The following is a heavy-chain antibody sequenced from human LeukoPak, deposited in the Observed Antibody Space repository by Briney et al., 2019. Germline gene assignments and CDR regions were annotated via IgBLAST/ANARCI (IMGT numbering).Heavy chain of an antibody. CDR2: ISWDGGST. CDR1: GFTFDDYT. CDR3: AKGTVAGTLYFDY. D-gene: IGHD6-19*01. J-gene: IGHJ4*02. Sequence: GGSLRLSCAASGFTFDDYTMHWVRQAPGKCLEWVSLISWDGGSTYYADSVKGRFTISRDNSKNSLYLQMNSLRTEDTALYYCAKGTVAGTLYFDYWGQGTLVTVSS. V-gene: IGHV3-43*01.